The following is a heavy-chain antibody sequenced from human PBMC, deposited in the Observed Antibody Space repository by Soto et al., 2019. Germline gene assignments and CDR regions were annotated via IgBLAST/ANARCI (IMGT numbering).Heavy chain of an antibody. V-gene: IGHV4-34*01. CDR1: GGSFSGYY. Sequence: SEILSLTCAVYGGSFSGYYWSWIRQPPGKGLEWIGEINHSGSTNYNPSLKSRVTISVDTSKNQFSLKLSSVTAADTAVYYCARLVDPGHFDYWGQGTLVTVSS. D-gene: IGHD2-2*01. CDR3: ARLVDPGHFDY. J-gene: IGHJ4*02. CDR2: INHSGST.